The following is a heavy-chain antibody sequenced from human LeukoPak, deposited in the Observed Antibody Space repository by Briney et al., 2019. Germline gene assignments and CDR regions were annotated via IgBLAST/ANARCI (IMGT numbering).Heavy chain of an antibody. CDR3: ARVLGPIGY. CDR2: ISSSSPTK. Sequence: GGSLRLSCAASGFTFSSYSMIWVRQAPGKGLEWVPYISSSSPTKYYADSVRGRFTISRDNAKSSLDLQMNSLRAEDTAVYYCARVLGPIGYWGQGTLVTVSS. J-gene: IGHJ4*02. CDR1: GFTFSSYS. V-gene: IGHV3-48*01.